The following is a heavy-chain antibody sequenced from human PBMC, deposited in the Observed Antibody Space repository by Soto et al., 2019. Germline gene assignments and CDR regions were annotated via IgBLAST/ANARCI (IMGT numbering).Heavy chain of an antibody. V-gene: IGHV4-30-4*01. CDR3: ARGYSYGYYFDY. Sequence: SETLSLTCTVSGGSISSGDYYWSWIRQPPGKGLEWIGYIYYSGSTYYNPSLKSRVTISVDTSKNQFSLKLSSVTAADTAVYYCARGYSYGYYFDYWGQGTLVTVPS. J-gene: IGHJ4*02. D-gene: IGHD5-18*01. CDR1: GGSISSGDYY. CDR2: IYYSGST.